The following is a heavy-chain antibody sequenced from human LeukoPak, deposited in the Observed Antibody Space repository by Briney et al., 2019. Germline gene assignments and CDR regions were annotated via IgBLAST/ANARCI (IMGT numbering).Heavy chain of an antibody. Sequence: GGSLRLFCAASGFTFSSYGMHWVRQAPGKGLEWVAFIRYDGSNKYYADSVKGRFTISRDNSKNTLYLQMNRLRAAHTAVYFCAKDNEGRRVYYDSSGYPGNDYWGQGTLVTVSS. CDR2: IRYDGSNK. V-gene: IGHV3-30*02. CDR1: GFTFSSYG. CDR3: AKDNEGRRVYYDSSGYPGNDY. J-gene: IGHJ4*02. D-gene: IGHD3-22*01.